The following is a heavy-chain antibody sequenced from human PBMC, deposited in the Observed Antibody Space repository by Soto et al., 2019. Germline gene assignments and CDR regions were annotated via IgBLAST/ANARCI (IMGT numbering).Heavy chain of an antibody. Sequence: GGSLRLSCAASGFTFSSYGMHWVRQAPGKVLEWVAVISYDGSNKYYADSVKGRFTLSRDNSKNTLYLQMNSLRAEDTAVYYCAKGPPNSDYYMDVWGKGTTVTVSS. CDR2: ISYDGSNK. CDR3: AKGPPNSDYYMDV. J-gene: IGHJ6*03. V-gene: IGHV3-30*18. D-gene: IGHD3-10*01. CDR1: GFTFSSYG.